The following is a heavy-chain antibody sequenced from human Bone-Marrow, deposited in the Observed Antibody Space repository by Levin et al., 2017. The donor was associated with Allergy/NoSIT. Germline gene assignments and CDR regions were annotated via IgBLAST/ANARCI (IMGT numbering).Heavy chain of an antibody. CDR2: ITRSGDNT. V-gene: IGHV3-23*01. CDR3: AKSRSSAWVREAFDI. Sequence: GGSLRLSCAASGFTLADYAMTWVRQPPGKGLEWVSTITRSGDNTYYPDSLKGRFTISRDTSKNTVYLQLTSLRAEDTAVYYCAKSRSSAWVREAFDIWGQGTMVTVSS. CDR1: GFTLADYA. D-gene: IGHD1-1*01. J-gene: IGHJ3*02.